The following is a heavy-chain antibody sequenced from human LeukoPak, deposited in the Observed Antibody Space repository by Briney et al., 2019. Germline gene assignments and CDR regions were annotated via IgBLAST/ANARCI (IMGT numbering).Heavy chain of an antibody. Sequence: GGSLRLSCAASGFTFSSYAMSWVRQAPGKGLEGVSSISGNGGSTQYADSVQGRFAISRDNSKNTLYLQMNSLRAEDTAVYFCAKDPNGDYIGTFDIWGQGTMVTVSS. CDR1: GFTFSSYA. J-gene: IGHJ3*02. V-gene: IGHV3-23*01. CDR2: ISGNGGST. CDR3: AKDPNGDYIGTFDI. D-gene: IGHD4-17*01.